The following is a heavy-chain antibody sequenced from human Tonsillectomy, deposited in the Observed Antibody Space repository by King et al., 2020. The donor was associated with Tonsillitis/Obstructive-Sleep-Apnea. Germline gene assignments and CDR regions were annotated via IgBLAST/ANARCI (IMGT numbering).Heavy chain of an antibody. J-gene: IGHJ4*02. V-gene: IGHV3-21*01. Sequence: VQLVESGGGLVKPGGSPMLSCEASAFAFAYYTFDWVRQAPGKGLEWVSSIDATGNHVYYADSVKGRFTISRDNAKKSLYLEMTSLRADDTAVYYCARDLSIAYFDYWGQGTLVTVSS. CDR2: IDATGNHV. CDR3: ARDLSIAYFDY. CDR1: AFAFAYYT.